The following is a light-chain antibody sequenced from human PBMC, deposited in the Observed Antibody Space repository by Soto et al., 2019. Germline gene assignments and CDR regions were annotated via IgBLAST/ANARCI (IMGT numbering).Light chain of an antibody. CDR2: DAS. CDR1: QTIKTY. J-gene: IGKJ5*01. Sequence: EIVLTQSPATLSLSPGEIATLSCRASQTIKTYLAWYQQKPGQAPRLLISDASNRSTGVPARFSGSGSGTAFTLTINNLVPEDFAVYFCQQRNDWPRITFGQGTRLEIK. V-gene: IGKV3-11*01. CDR3: QQRNDWPRIT.